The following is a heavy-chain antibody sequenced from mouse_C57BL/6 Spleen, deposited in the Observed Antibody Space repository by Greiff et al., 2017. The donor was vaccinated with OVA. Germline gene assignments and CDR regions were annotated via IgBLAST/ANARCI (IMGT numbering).Heavy chain of an antibody. J-gene: IGHJ4*01. Sequence: VQLQQPGAELVMPGASVKLSCKASGYTFTSYWMHWVKQRPGQGLEWIGEIDPSDSYTNYNQKFKGKSTLTVDKSSSTAYMQLSSLTSEDSAVYYCARSHYYGSSLYAMDYWGQGTSVTVSS. CDR3: ARSHYYGSSLYAMDY. V-gene: IGHV1-69*01. CDR1: GYTFTSYW. CDR2: IDPSDSYT. D-gene: IGHD1-1*01.